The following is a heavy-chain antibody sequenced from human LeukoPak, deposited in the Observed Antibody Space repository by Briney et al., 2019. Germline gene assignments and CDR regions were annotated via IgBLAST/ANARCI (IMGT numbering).Heavy chain of an antibody. D-gene: IGHD5-12*01. CDR3: ARLEADIEKNFDY. V-gene: IGHV4-39*01. J-gene: IGHJ4*02. CDR2: IYYSGST. CDR1: GGSISSSSYY. Sequence: PSETLSLTCTVSGGSISSSSYYWGWIRQPPGKGLEWIGSIYYSGSTYYNPSLKSRVTISVDTSKKQFSLKLSSVTAADTAVFXXARLEADIEKNFDYWGQGTLVTVSS.